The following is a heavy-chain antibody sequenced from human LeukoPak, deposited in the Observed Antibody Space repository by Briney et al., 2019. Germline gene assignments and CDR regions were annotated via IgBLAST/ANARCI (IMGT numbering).Heavy chain of an antibody. D-gene: IGHD3-16*01. CDR3: AKDRAVTTFGGGANWFDP. V-gene: IGHV3-30*18. CDR2: ISHDGSNK. Sequence: PGGSLRLSCAASGFTFSTNAMSWVRQAPGKGLEWVAVISHDGSNKYYADSVKGRFTISRDNSQNTLYLQMNSLRAEDTAMYFCAKDRAVTTFGGGANWFDPWGQGTLVTVSS. J-gene: IGHJ5*02. CDR1: GFTFSTNA.